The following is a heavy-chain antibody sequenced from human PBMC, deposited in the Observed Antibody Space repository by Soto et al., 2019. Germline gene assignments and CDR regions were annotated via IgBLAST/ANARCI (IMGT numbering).Heavy chain of an antibody. Sequence: QVQLQESGPGLVKPSQTLSLTCTVSGGSISSGDYYWSWIRQPPGKGLEWIGYIYYSGSTYYNPSLKSRVTISVDTSKNQFSLKLSSVTAADTAVYYCARDASSTRGSSSWFDPWGQGTLVTVSS. D-gene: IGHD3-10*01. CDR2: IYYSGST. J-gene: IGHJ5*02. CDR3: ARDASSTRGSSSWFDP. V-gene: IGHV4-30-4*01. CDR1: GGSISSGDYY.